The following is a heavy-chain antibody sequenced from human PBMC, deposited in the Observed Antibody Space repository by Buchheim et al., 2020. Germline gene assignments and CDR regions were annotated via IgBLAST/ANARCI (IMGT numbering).Heavy chain of an antibody. Sequence: EVQLLESGGGLVQPGGSLRLSCAASGFTFSSYAMSWVRQAPGKGLEWVSAISGSGGSTYYADSVKGRFTISRDNSKHTLYLQMNSLRAKDTAVYYCAKDTGYSSSWSLGGMDVWGQGTT. CDR1: GFTFSSYA. CDR3: AKDTGYSSSWSLGGMDV. J-gene: IGHJ6*02. CDR2: ISGSGGST. V-gene: IGHV3-23*01. D-gene: IGHD6-13*01.